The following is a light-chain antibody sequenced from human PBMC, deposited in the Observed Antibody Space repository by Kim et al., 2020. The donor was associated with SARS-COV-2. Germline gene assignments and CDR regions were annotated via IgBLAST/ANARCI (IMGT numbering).Light chain of an antibody. J-gene: IGLJ1*01. V-gene: IGLV3-19*01. Sequence: LVQTVNITCRGDSLRSYYASWYQQKPGQAPILVIYGRNNRPSGIPDRFSGSSSVNTASLTITGAQAEDEADYYCNSRDSTVKRWVFGTGTKVTVL. CDR3: NSRDSTVKRWV. CDR1: SLRSYY. CDR2: GRN.